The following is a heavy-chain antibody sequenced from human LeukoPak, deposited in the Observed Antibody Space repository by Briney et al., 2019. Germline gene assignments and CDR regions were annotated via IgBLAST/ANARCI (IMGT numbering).Heavy chain of an antibody. CDR3: ARCLVGAAVAWFDP. V-gene: IGHV1-2*02. Sequence: ASVKVSCKASGYTFTGYYMHWVRQAPGQGLEWMGWINPNSGGTNYAQKFQGRVTMTRDTSISTAYMELSRLRSDDTAVYYCARCLVGAAVAWFDPWGQETLATVSS. D-gene: IGHD2-15*01. J-gene: IGHJ5*02. CDR1: GYTFTGYY. CDR2: INPNSGGT.